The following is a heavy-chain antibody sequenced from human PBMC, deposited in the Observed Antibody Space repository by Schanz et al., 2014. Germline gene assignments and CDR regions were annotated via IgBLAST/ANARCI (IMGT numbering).Heavy chain of an antibody. J-gene: IGHJ6*02. CDR1: GFTFSSYG. CDR3: VKDLQRELLRDDHYYGMDV. CDR2: VCYDGSKK. V-gene: IGHV3-33*06. Sequence: VQLVESGGGLVQPGGSLRLSCAASGFTFSSYGMHWVRQVPGKGLEWVAVVCYDGSKKYYADSVKGRFTTSRDNSKNTMYLQMNSLRAEDTAVYYCVKDLQRELLRDDHYYGMDVGGQGTTVSVSS. D-gene: IGHD1-26*01.